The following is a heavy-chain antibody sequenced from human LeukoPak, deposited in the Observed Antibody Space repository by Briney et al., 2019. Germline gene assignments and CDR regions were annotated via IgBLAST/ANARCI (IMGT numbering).Heavy chain of an antibody. Sequence: ASVKVSCKASGYTFTSYDINWVRQATGQGLEWMRWMNPNSGNTGYAQKFQGRVTITRNTSISTAYMELSSLRSEDTAVYYCARNHIVVVTDAFDIWGQGTMVTVSS. V-gene: IGHV1-8*03. CDR1: GYTFTSYD. CDR3: ARNHIVVVTDAFDI. CDR2: MNPNSGNT. D-gene: IGHD2-21*02. J-gene: IGHJ3*02.